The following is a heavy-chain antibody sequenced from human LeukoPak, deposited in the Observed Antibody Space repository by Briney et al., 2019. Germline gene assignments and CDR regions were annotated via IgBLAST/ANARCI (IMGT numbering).Heavy chain of an antibody. CDR2: IYYSGST. CDR3: ARGEAVAGIVDY. J-gene: IGHJ4*02. D-gene: IGHD6-19*01. Sequence: SETLSLTCTVSGGSISSYYWSWIRQPPGKGLEWIGYIYYSGSTNYNPSLKSRVTISVDTSKNQFSLKLSSVTAADTAVYYCARGEAVAGIVDYWGQGTLVTVSS. V-gene: IGHV4-59*01. CDR1: GGSISSYY.